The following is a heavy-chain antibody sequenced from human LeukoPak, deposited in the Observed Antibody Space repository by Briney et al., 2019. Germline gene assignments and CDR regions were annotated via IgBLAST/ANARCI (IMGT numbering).Heavy chain of an antibody. V-gene: IGHV1-69*04. CDR3: ARDGRGLDGRGFDY. Sequence: SVTLSCKASGGTFSSYAINWVRQAPGQGLEWMGRIIPIFGIANYAQKFQGRVTITADKSTSTAYMELSSLRSEDTAVYYYARDGRGLDGRGFDYWGEGT. CDR2: IIPIFGIA. CDR1: GGTFSSYA. D-gene: IGHD1-26*01. J-gene: IGHJ4*02.